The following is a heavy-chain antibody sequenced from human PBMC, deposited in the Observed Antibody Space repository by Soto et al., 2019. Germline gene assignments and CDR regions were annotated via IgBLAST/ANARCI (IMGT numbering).Heavy chain of an antibody. V-gene: IGHV3-11*01. CDR2: IDNSGTIK. D-gene: IGHD2-15*01. CDR1: GFTFSYYA. Sequence: GGSLRLSCEVSGFTFSYYAMNWVRQAPGKGLEWVSYIDNSGTIKYYADSVKGRFTISRDNTKNSLSLQMNSLGAEDTAIYYCARIEGDCSGGSCYSGGFDYWGQGALVTVSS. CDR3: ARIEGDCSGGSCYSGGFDY. J-gene: IGHJ4*02.